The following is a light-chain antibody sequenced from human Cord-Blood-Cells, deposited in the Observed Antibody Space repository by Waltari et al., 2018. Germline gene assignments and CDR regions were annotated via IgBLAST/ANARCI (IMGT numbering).Light chain of an antibody. CDR2: GAS. J-gene: IGKJ2*01. V-gene: IGKV3-20*01. Sequence: EMVLTQSPGTLSLSPAERATLSCRASQSVSSSYLHWYQQKPGQAPSLLIYGASSRATGIPDRFSGSGSGTDFTLTISRLEPEDFAVYYCQQYGSSPYTFGQGTKLEIK. CDR1: QSVSSSY. CDR3: QQYGSSPYT.